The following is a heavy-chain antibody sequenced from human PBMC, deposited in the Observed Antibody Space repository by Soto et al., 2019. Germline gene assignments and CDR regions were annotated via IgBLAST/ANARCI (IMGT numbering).Heavy chain of an antibody. CDR3: AKDRAGFIMGSGAFDI. J-gene: IGHJ3*02. V-gene: IGHV4-31*03. Sequence: PSETLSLTCTVSGGSISSGGYYWSWIRQHPGKGLEWIGYIYNSGSTYYNPSLKSRVTISLDTSKNQFSLKLSSVTAADTAVYYCAKDRAGFIMGSGAFDIWGQGTMVTVSS. D-gene: IGHD3-10*01. CDR2: IYNSGST. CDR1: GGSISSGGYY.